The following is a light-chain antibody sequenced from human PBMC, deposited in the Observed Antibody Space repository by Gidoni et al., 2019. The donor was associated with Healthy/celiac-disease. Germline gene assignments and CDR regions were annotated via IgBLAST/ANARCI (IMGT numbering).Light chain of an antibody. CDR1: QSVSSN. CDR2: AAS. CDR3: QQYDKWPPLT. V-gene: IGKV3-15*01. J-gene: IGKJ4*01. Sequence: EIVMPQSPATLSVSPGERATLSCRASQSVSSNLAWYQQKPGQAPRLLMYAASTRATGIPARFSGSGSGTKFTLTISSLQSEDFAVYYCQQYDKWPPLTFGGGTKVEIK.